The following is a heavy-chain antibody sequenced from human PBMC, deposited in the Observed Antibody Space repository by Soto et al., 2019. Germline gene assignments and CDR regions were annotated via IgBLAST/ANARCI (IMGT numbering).Heavy chain of an antibody. D-gene: IGHD6-19*01. V-gene: IGHV4-59*01. CDR3: AGEDPSGWVRWLDP. CDR2: IYDSGTT. J-gene: IGHJ5*02. Sequence: QVQLQESGPGLVKPSETLSLTCTVSGGSISSYAWSWIRQPPGKGLEWIGYIYDSGTTNYSPSLTSRVTMSVDTSKHQFSLKLRFVHAADTAVYYCAGEDPSGWVRWLDPWGQGTLVTVSS. CDR1: GGSISSYA.